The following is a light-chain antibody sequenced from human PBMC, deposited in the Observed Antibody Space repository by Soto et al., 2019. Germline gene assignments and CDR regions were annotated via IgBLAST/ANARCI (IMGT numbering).Light chain of an antibody. J-gene: IGLJ1*01. Sequence: QSALTQPRSVSGSPGQLVTMSCTGTSSDVGTYTYVSWYQQHPGKAPKLIIYDVIKRPSGVPDRFSGSKSGNTASLTISGLQAEDEADYYCCSYAGSYTHVFGTGTKV. V-gene: IGLV2-11*01. CDR1: SSDVGTYTY. CDR2: DVI. CDR3: CSYAGSYTHV.